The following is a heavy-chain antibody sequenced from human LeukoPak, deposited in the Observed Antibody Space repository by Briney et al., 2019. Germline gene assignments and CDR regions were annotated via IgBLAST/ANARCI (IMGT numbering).Heavy chain of an antibody. V-gene: IGHV3-64D*09. Sequence: GGSLRLSCSASGFTFSTYAMHWVRQAPGKGLEYVSAISSNGGSTYYADSVKGRFTISRDNSKSTLYLQMSSLKAEDTAVYYCVVSYLYAFDIWGQGTMVTVSS. J-gene: IGHJ3*02. CDR2: ISSNGGST. D-gene: IGHD5-18*01. CDR3: VVSYLYAFDI. CDR1: GFTFSTYA.